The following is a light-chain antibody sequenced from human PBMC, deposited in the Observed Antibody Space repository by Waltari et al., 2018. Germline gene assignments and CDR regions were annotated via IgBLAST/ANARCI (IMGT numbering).Light chain of an antibody. V-gene: IGLV3-1*01. CDR2: EDT. CDR1: RLGQKY. Sequence: SYELTQPPSVSVSPGQTATITCSGDRLGQKYTYWYQQKPGQSPLLVMDEDTKRPPGIPGRFSGSNSGNTAKLTISGTHGLEEADYYCQAWESSTADVVFGGGTKLTVL. CDR3: QAWESSTADVV. J-gene: IGLJ2*01.